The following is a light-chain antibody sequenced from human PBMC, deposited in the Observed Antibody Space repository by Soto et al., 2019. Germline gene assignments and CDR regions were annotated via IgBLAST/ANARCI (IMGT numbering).Light chain of an antibody. CDR2: DDN. V-gene: IGLV1-51*01. CDR3: GTWDTSLSAGV. CDR1: SCNIGNNF. J-gene: IGLJ2*01. Sequence: QSVLTQPPSVSAAPGQTVTISCSGSSCNIGNNFVSWYQQFPGTAPKLLICDDNRRPSGIPDRFSGSKSGTSASLGITGLQTGDEADYYCGTWDTSLSAGVFGGGTKLTVL.